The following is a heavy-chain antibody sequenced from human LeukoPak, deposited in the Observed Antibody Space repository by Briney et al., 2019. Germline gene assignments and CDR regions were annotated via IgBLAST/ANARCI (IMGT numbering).Heavy chain of an antibody. Sequence: GGSLRLSCEASGFTFSTYGMSWVRQAPGKGLEWVSAISGSGGSTYYADSVKGRVTISRDNSKNTLYLQMNSLRAEDTAVYYCAKVDFYDTSGYYGPTFLDYWGQGTLVTVSS. J-gene: IGHJ4*02. V-gene: IGHV3-23*01. CDR2: ISGSGGST. CDR1: GFTFSTYG. D-gene: IGHD3-22*01. CDR3: AKVDFYDTSGYYGPTFLDY.